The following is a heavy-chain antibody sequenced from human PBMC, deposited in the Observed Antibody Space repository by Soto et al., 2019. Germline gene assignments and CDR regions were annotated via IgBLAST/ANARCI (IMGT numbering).Heavy chain of an antibody. V-gene: IGHV3-30*18. Sequence: GGSLRLSCAASGFTFSSYGMHWVRQAPGKGLEWVAVISYDGSNKYYADSVKGRFTISRDNSKNTLYLQMNSLRAEDTAVYYCEKDFVGYSSSWYGRAPVSYGMDVWGQGTTVTVSS. CDR2: ISYDGSNK. D-gene: IGHD6-13*01. CDR1: GFTFSSYG. J-gene: IGHJ6*02. CDR3: EKDFVGYSSSWYGRAPVSYGMDV.